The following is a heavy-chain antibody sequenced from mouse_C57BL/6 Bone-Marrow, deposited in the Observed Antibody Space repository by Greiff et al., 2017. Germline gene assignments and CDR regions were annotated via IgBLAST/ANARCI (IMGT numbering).Heavy chain of an antibody. CDR2: ISYSGST. Sequence: EVKLLESGPGMVKPSQSLSLTCTVTGYSITSGYDWHWIRHFPGNKLEWMGYISYSGSTNYNPSLKSRISITHDTSKNHFFLKLNSVTTEDTATYYCARGGDYAWFAYWGQGTLVTVSA. CDR1: GYSITSGYD. D-gene: IGHD2-4*01. V-gene: IGHV3-1*01. CDR3: ARGGDYAWFAY. J-gene: IGHJ3*01.